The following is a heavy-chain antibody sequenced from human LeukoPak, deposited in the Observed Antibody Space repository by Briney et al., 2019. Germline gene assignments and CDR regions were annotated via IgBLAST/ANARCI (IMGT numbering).Heavy chain of an antibody. CDR2: IYYSGST. V-gene: IGHV4-59*01. CDR3: ARALQYGYYYGMDV. CDR1: GGSISSYY. J-gene: IGHJ6*02. Sequence: SETLSLTCTVSGGSISSYYWSWIRQPPGKGLEWIGYIYYSGSTNYNPSPKSRVTISVDTSKNQFSLKLSSVTAADTAVYYCARALQYGYYYGMDVWGQGTTVTVSS. D-gene: IGHD4-11*01.